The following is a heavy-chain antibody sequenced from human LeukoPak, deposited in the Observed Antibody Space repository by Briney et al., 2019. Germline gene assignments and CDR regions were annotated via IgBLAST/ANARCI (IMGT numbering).Heavy chain of an antibody. Sequence: PSETLSLTCTVSGYSISSGYYWGWIRQPPGKGLEWIGSIYHSGSTYYNPSLKSRVTISVDTSKNQFSLKLSSVTAADTAVHYCARHDRITMVRGVIAYFDYWGQGTLVTVSS. J-gene: IGHJ4*02. D-gene: IGHD3-10*01. CDR3: ARHDRITMVRGVIAYFDY. CDR2: IYHSGST. V-gene: IGHV4-38-2*02. CDR1: GYSISSGYY.